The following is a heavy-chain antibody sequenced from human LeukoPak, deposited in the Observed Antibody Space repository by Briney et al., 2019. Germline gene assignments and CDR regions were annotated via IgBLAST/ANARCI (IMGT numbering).Heavy chain of an antibody. J-gene: IGHJ4*02. CDR3: ARAFSTTAFDY. V-gene: IGHV3-30*04. D-gene: IGHD4-17*01. CDR1: GFTFRTYA. CDR2: ISDDGSNK. Sequence: PGRSLRLSCAASGFTFRTYAMNWVRQAPGKGPEWVAVISDDGSNKYYAESVKGQFTISRDNSKNTLYLQMNSLRAEDTAVYYCARAFSTTAFDYWGQGTLVTVSS.